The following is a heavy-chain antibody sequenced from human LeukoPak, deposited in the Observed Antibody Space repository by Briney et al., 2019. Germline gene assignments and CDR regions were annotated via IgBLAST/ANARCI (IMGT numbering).Heavy chain of an antibody. J-gene: IGHJ4*02. CDR3: ARAAELGRDY. Sequence: PGRSLRLSCAASGFTFSSYGMHWVRQAPGKGLEWVALISYDGSNKYYADSVKGRFTISRDNSKNTLYLEMNSLRAEDTAVYHCARAAELGRDYWGQGTLVTVSS. V-gene: IGHV3-30*03. CDR2: ISYDGSNK. D-gene: IGHD7-27*01. CDR1: GFTFSSYG.